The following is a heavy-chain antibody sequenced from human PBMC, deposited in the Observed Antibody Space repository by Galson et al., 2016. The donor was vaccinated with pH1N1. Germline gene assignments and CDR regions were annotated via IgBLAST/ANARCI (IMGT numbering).Heavy chain of an antibody. V-gene: IGHV4-39*01. Sequence: ETLSLTCSVSGGSISSSDYYWGWIRQYPGKGLEWIVSIYYSGNTYHNPSLKSRVTISVDTSKNQFSLKLSSVTAADTAVYYCANQHSSGWYPYFGYWGQGTLVTVS. J-gene: IGHJ4*02. CDR3: ANQHSSGWYPYFGY. CDR2: IYYSGNT. D-gene: IGHD6-19*01. CDR1: GGSISSSDYY.